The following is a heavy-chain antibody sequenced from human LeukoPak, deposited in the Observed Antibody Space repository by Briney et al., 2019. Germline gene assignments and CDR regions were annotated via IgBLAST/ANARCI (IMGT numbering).Heavy chain of an antibody. D-gene: IGHD6-13*01. V-gene: IGHV3-30*02. Sequence: TGGSLRLSCAASGFTFSSYGMHWVRQAPGKGLEWVTFIRSDGSNKYYADSVKGRFTISRDNSKNTLYLQMNSLRAEDTAVYYCARDQGSIAAAGMIPAQCDYWGQGTLVTVSS. CDR1: GFTFSSYG. CDR3: ARDQGSIAAAGMIPAQCDY. CDR2: IRSDGSNK. J-gene: IGHJ4*02.